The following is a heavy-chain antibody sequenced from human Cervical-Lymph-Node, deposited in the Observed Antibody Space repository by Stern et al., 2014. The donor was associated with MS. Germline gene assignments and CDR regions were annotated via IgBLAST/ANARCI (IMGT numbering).Heavy chain of an antibody. CDR3: ATHRGRVTYYYGMDV. V-gene: IGHV1-24*01. D-gene: IGHD2-21*02. CDR1: GDTLSEIS. Sequence: QLVQSGAEVKKPGASVKVSCKVSGDTLSEISMHWARQAPGKGLECMGGFEPKHGEPLYEQKFQGRVTMAEDRSTDTAYMELSSLRSEYTAMYYCATHRGRVTYYYGMDVWGQGTTVTVSS. CDR2: FEPKHGEP. J-gene: IGHJ6*02.